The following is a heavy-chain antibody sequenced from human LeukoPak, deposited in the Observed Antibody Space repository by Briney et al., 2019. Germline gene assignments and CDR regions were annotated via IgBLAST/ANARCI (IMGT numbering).Heavy chain of an antibody. Sequence: PGGSLRLSCAASGFTFSSYAMSWVRQAPGKGLEWVSAIRGSGGSTYYADSVKGRFTISRDNSKNTLYLQMNSLRAEDTAIYYCASYSSGWPNWFDPWGQGTLVTVSS. CDR1: GFTFSSYA. J-gene: IGHJ5*02. CDR2: IRGSGGST. D-gene: IGHD6-19*01. V-gene: IGHV3-23*01. CDR3: ASYSSGWPNWFDP.